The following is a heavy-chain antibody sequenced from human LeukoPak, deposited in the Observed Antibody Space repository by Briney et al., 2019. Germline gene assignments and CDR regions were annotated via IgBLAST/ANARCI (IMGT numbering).Heavy chain of an antibody. J-gene: IGHJ5*02. CDR1: GFTVSSNY. D-gene: IGHD6-6*01. CDR2: IYSGDTT. V-gene: IGHV3-53*01. CDR3: ARDLAAPYGSWFDP. Sequence: GGSLRLSCAASGFTVSSNYMSWVRQAPGKGLEWVPLIYSGDTTYYADSVKGRFTISRDNSKNTLYLQMSSLRAEDTAVYYCARDLAAPYGSWFDPWGQGTLVTVSS.